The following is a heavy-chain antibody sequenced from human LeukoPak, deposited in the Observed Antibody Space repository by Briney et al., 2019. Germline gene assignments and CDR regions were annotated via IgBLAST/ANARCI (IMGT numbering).Heavy chain of an antibody. CDR3: VRDFMGAGATTAFLHH. D-gene: IGHD1/OR15-1a*01. J-gene: IGHJ1*01. Sequence: GGSLRLSCAASGFTFGDYSMNWVRKAPGKGLGWVSSISRGSRHLYYAGSVKGRFTISRDDAENSLYLQMNSLRADDMAVYYCVRDFMGAGATTAFLHHWGQGTLVSVSS. V-gene: IGHV3-21*01. CDR1: GFTFGDYS. CDR2: ISRGSRHL.